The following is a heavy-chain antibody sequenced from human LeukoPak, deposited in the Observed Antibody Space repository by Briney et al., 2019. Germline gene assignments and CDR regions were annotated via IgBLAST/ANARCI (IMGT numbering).Heavy chain of an antibody. Sequence: GSLRLSCAASGFAFSSHWMTWVRQAPGKGLEWVANIKHDGSGKYYDDSVKGRFTISRDDAKNSLYLQMDSLRAEDTAVYYCARDFRTSNKRAFDIWGQGTMVIVSP. J-gene: IGHJ3*02. CDR2: IKHDGSGK. D-gene: IGHD1/OR15-1a*01. CDR1: GFAFSSHW. CDR3: ARDFRTSNKRAFDI. V-gene: IGHV3-7*01.